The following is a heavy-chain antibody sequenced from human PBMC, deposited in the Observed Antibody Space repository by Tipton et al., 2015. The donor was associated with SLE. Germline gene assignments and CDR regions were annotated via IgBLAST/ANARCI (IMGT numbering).Heavy chain of an antibody. D-gene: IGHD2-21*01. CDR1: GYTFTGYY. CDR3: ARAAGLQSNWYFDL. Sequence: QSGPEVKKPGASVKVSCKASGYTFTGYYMHWVRQAPGQGLEWMGWINPNSGGTNYAQKFQGRVTMTRDTSISTAYMELSRPRSDDTAVYYCARAAGLQSNWYFDLWGRGTLVTVSS. V-gene: IGHV1-2*02. J-gene: IGHJ2*01. CDR2: INPNSGGT.